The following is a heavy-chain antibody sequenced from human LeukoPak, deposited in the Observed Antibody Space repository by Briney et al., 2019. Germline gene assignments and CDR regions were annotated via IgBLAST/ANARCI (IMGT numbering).Heavy chain of an antibody. Sequence: PGGSLRLSCAASGFTFSSHSMNWVRQAPGKGLEWVSSITSSSSYIFYADSVEGRFTISRDNAKNSLYLQMNSLRAEDTAVYYCASEGVKSMLRGVIYGMDVWGQGTTVTVSS. CDR2: ITSSSSYI. CDR1: GFTFSSHS. CDR3: ASEGVKSMLRGVIYGMDV. D-gene: IGHD3-10*01. J-gene: IGHJ6*02. V-gene: IGHV3-21*01.